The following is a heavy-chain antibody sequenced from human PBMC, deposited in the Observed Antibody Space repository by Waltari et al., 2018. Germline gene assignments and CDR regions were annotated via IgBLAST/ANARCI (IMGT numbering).Heavy chain of an antibody. CDR3: ARTMVQGAIDAFDI. J-gene: IGHJ3*02. CDR1: GGSISSHY. Sequence: QVQLQESGPGLVKPSETLSLTCTVSGGSISSHYWSWIRQPPGKGLEWIGYIYYSGSTNYNPSLKSRVTIAVDTSKNQFSLKLSSVTAADTAVYYCARTMVQGAIDAFDIWGQGTMVTVSS. D-gene: IGHD3-10*01. CDR2: IYYSGST. V-gene: IGHV4-59*11.